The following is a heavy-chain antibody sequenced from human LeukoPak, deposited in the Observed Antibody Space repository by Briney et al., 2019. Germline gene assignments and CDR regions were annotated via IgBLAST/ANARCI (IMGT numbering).Heavy chain of an antibody. CDR1: GFTFSNYA. V-gene: IGHV3-23*01. D-gene: IGHD3-10*01. J-gene: IGHJ5*02. CDR3: AKGTPNYYGSESYYFDH. Sequence: PGGSLRLSCAASGFTFSNYAMGWVRQAPGKGLEWVSGISTSGGSTYFADSVKGRFTVSRDNSKNTLYLQLNSLRAEDTAVYYCAKGTPNYYGSESYYFDHWGQGTLVTVSS. CDR2: ISTSGGST.